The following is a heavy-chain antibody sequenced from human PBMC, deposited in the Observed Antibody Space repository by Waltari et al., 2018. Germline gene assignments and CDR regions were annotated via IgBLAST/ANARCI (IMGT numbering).Heavy chain of an antibody. Sequence: QMQLVQSGPEVKKPGTSVKVSCKASGFTFTSSAVQWVRQARGRSIEWIGWIVVGSGNTNYAQKFQERVTITRDMSTSTAYMELSSLRSEDTAVYYCAASVDTAMAANYYYYGMDVWGQGTTVTVSS. CDR3: AASVDTAMAANYYYYGMDV. V-gene: IGHV1-58*01. CDR1: GFTFTSSA. CDR2: IVVGSGNT. D-gene: IGHD5-18*01. J-gene: IGHJ6*02.